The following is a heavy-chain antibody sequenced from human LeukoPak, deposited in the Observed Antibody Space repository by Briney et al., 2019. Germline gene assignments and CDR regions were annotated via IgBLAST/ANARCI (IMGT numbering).Heavy chain of an antibody. CDR1: GFAFNNYV. V-gene: IGHV3-23*01. Sequence: GGSLRLSCAASGFAFNNYVMTWVRQAPGKGLEWVSRTSDGGGSTYYTDSVKGRFTISRDNSKNTLYLQMNSLRAEDTALYYCAKDSTVSGSYYGMDVWGQGTTVTVSS. CDR2: TSDGGGST. CDR3: AKDSTVSGSYYGMDV. J-gene: IGHJ6*02. D-gene: IGHD3-3*01.